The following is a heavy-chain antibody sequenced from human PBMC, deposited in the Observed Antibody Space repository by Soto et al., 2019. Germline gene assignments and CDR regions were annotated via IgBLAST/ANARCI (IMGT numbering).Heavy chain of an antibody. CDR2: IKSDGSEK. Sequence: GGSLRLSCAASGLMFSGYWMSWVRQAPGKGLEWVANIKSDGSEKYHVDSVKGRFTISRDNAKNSLYLQLNSLRAEDTAIYYCARVDITGTTRRLFDYWGQGTLVTVSS. CDR1: GLMFSGYW. D-gene: IGHD1-7*01. J-gene: IGHJ4*02. V-gene: IGHV3-7*05. CDR3: ARVDITGTTRRLFDY.